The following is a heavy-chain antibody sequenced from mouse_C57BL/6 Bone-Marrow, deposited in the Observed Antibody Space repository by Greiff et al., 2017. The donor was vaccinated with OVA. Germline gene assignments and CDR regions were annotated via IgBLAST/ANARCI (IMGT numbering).Heavy chain of an antibody. CDR1: GYTFTSYW. J-gene: IGHJ2*01. CDR3: ARDYYGRSRDY. D-gene: IGHD1-1*01. CDR2: IDPSDSET. V-gene: IGHV1-52*01. Sequence: QVQLQQPGAELVRPGSSVKLSCKASGYTFTSYWMHWVKQRPIQGLEWIGNIDPSDSETHYNQKFKNKATLTVDKSSSTAYMQLSSLTSEDSAVYYCARDYYGRSRDYWGQGTTLTVSS.